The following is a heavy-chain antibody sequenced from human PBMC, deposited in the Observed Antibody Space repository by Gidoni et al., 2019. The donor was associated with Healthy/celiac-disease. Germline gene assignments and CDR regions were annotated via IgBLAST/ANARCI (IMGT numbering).Heavy chain of an antibody. CDR1: GGTFSSYA. Sequence: VQLVQSGAEVKKPGSSVKVSCKASGGTFSSYAISWVRQAPGQGLEWMGGIIPIFGTANYAQKFQGRVTITADESTSTAYMELSSLRSEDTAVYYCARDPLAHYDYVWGSYRPYYFDYWGQGTLVTVSS. D-gene: IGHD3-16*02. V-gene: IGHV1-69*01. CDR3: ARDPLAHYDYVWGSYRPYYFDY. CDR2: IIPIFGTA. J-gene: IGHJ4*02.